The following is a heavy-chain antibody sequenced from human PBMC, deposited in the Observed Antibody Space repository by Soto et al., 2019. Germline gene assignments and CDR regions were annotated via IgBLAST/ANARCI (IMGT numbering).Heavy chain of an antibody. V-gene: IGHV1-69*02. CDR3: PRQLERQVSFYYYSGMDV. CDR2: IIPILGIA. J-gene: IGHJ6*02. CDR1: GGTFSSYT. D-gene: IGHD1-1*01. Sequence: QVQLVQSGAEVKKPGSSVKVSCKASGGTFSSYTISWVRQAPGQGLEWMGRIIPILGIANYAQKFQGRVTITAAKSTSTAYMELSSLRSEDTAVYYCPRQLERQVSFYYYSGMDVWGQGTTVTVSS.